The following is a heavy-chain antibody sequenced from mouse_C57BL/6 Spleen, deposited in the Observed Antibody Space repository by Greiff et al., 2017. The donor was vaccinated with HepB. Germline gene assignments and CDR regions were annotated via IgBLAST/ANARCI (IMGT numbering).Heavy chain of an antibody. CDR1: GYTFTSYW. V-gene: IGHV1-7*01. CDR3: ARWYYGSSYFDY. Sequence: QVHVKQSGAELAKPGASVKLSCKASGYTFTSYWMHWVKQRPGQGLEWIGYINPSSGYTKYNQKFKDKATLTADKSSSTAYMQLSSLTYEDSAVYYCARWYYGSSYFDYWGQGTTLTVSS. CDR2: INPSSGYT. D-gene: IGHD1-1*01. J-gene: IGHJ2*01.